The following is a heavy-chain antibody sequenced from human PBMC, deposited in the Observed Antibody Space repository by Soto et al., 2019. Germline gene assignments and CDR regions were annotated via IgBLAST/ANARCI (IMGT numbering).Heavy chain of an antibody. J-gene: IGHJ4*02. CDR2: ISGSGGST. D-gene: IGHD3-16*01. Sequence: GGSLRLSCAASGFTFSSYAMSWVRQAPGKGLEWVSAISGSGGSTYYADSVKGRFTISRDNSKNTLYLQMNSLRAEDTAVYYCANPSFGGVTIDYWGQGTLVTVSS. CDR3: ANPSFGGVTIDY. V-gene: IGHV3-23*01. CDR1: GFTFSSYA.